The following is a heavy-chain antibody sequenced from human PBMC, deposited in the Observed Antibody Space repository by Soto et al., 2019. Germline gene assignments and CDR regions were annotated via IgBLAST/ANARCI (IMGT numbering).Heavy chain of an antibody. V-gene: IGHV4-59*01. CDR2: IYYSGST. Sequence: SETLSLTCTVSGGSISSYYWSWIRQPPGKGLEWIGYIYYSGSTNYNPSLKSRVTISVDTSKNQFSLKLSSVTAADTAVYYCAREPYALEDAATGTHYFAPWGQGTLVTVSS. CDR3: AREPYALEDAATGTHYFAP. J-gene: IGHJ5*02. CDR1: GGSISSYY. D-gene: IGHD2-15*01.